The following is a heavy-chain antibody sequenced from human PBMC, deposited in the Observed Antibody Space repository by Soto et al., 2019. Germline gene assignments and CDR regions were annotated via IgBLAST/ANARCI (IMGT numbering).Heavy chain of an antibody. V-gene: IGHV3-21*01. CDR3: ARSAVRLPDD. CDR1: GFTFISYS. Sequence: GGSLILSCAASGFTFISYSMNWVRQAPGKGLEWVSSISSSSSYIYYADSVKGRFTISRDNAKNSLYLQMNSLRAEDTAVYYCARSAVRLPDDWGQGTLVTVSS. J-gene: IGHJ4*02. CDR2: ISSSSSYI. D-gene: IGHD4-17*01.